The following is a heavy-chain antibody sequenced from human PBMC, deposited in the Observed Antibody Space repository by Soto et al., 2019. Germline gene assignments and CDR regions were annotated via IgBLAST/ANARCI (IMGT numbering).Heavy chain of an antibody. V-gene: IGHV4-39*01. Sequence: QLQLQESGPGLVEPSQTLSLTCTVSGVSIVSSTYYWAWIRQPPGKGLEWIGIIYDSGTTYYNPSLTSRVTISVDTSKNQFSLNLRYVTAADTAVYFCARRIHHTSQWHFDVWGRGTLLTVSS. J-gene: IGHJ2*01. CDR2: IYDSGTT. D-gene: IGHD1-20*01. CDR3: ARRIHHTSQWHFDV. CDR1: GVSIVSSTYY.